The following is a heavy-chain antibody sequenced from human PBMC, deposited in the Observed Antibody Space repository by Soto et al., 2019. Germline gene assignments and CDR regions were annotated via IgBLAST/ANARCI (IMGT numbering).Heavy chain of an antibody. CDR2: ISGSGGST. CDR3: AKAVCSSTSCYVYYGMDV. V-gene: IGHV3-23*01. J-gene: IGHJ6*02. CDR1: GFTFSSYA. Sequence: GGSLRLSCAASGFTFSSYAMSWVRQAPGKGLEWVSAISGSGGSTYYADSVKGRFTISRDNSKNTLYLQMNSLRAEDTAVYYCAKAVCSSTSCYVYYGMDVWGQGTTVTVSS. D-gene: IGHD2-2*01.